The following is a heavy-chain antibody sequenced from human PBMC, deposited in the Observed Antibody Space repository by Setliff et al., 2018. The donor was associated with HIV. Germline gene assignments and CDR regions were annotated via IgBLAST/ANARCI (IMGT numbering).Heavy chain of an antibody. V-gene: IGHV4-38-2*02. Sequence: SETLSLTCNVSGFSIGNFYYWGWVRQPPGQGLEWVGSMYPNGRTYYNPSVKSRVTISVDTSKNQFFLKLSSVTAADTAMYYCATPHREREDDAFDIWGQGTKVTVSS. CDR1: GFSIGNFYY. J-gene: IGHJ3*02. CDR3: ATPHREREDDAFDI. D-gene: IGHD1-1*01. CDR2: MYPNGRT.